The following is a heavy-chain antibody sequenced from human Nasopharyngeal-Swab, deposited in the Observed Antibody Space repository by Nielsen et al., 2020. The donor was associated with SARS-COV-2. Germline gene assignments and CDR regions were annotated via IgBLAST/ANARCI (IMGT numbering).Heavy chain of an antibody. CDR1: GFTFSNYV. D-gene: IGHD5-12*01. CDR2: ISSGGGSP. V-gene: IGHV3-64*02. J-gene: IGHJ4*02. CDR3: ARVGLRYYYFDY. Sequence: GESLKISCATSGFTFSNYVMHWARQAPGKGLEYVAAISSGGGSPFYADSVKGRFTISRDNSKNTLYLQMGSLRADDMAVYYCARVGLRYYYFDYWGQGTLVTVSS.